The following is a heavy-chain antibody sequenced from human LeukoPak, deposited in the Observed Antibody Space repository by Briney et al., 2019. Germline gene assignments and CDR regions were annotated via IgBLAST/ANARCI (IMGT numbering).Heavy chain of an antibody. V-gene: IGHV1-2*02. J-gene: IGHJ5*02. CDR1: GYTFTSYD. D-gene: IGHD3-10*01. CDR3: ARETATPDWGIGECFDP. CDR2: INPNSGDT. Sequence: ASVKVSCKASGYTFTSYDINWVRQATGQGLEWMGWINPNSGDTDYAQKFQGRVTLTTDTSISTAYMELIRLRSDDTVVYYCARETATPDWGIGECFDPWGQGTLVTVSS.